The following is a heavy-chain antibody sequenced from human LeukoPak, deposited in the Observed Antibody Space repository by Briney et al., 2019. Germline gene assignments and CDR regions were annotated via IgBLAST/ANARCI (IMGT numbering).Heavy chain of an antibody. Sequence: RGSLRLSCAASGLTSSNYAMSWVRQAPGKGLEWVSAVSDTGDSTYYVDSVKGRFTISRDNFTNTLYVQMNNLRAEDTAVYYCATGGSGSYYFDYWGQGILVTVSS. CDR3: ATGGSGSYYFDY. CDR2: VSDTGDST. J-gene: IGHJ4*02. D-gene: IGHD1-26*01. V-gene: IGHV3-23*01. CDR1: GLTSSNYA.